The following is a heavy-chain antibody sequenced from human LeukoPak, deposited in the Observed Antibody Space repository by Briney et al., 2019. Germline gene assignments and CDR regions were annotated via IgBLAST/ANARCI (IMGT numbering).Heavy chain of an antibody. CDR1: GFSVTTSY. D-gene: IGHD3-3*01. CDR3: ARTYYDYRVGTNYFDY. J-gene: IGHJ4*02. V-gene: IGHV3-66*01. CDR2: TYSGGST. Sequence: GGSLRLSCAASGFSVTTSYMSWVRQAPGKGLEWVSVTYSGGSTSHADSVKGRFTVSRDDSKNMVYLQMNSMRHDDTAVYYCARTYYDYRVGTNYFDYWGQGTLVTVSS.